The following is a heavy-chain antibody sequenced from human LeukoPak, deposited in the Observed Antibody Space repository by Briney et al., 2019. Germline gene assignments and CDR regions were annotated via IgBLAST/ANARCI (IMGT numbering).Heavy chain of an antibody. V-gene: IGHV4-39*07. D-gene: IGHD5-18*01. J-gene: IGHJ6*03. Sequence: SETLSLTCSVSGDSITGFYWSWIRQPPGKGLEWIGSIYYSGSTYYNPSLKSRVTISVDTSKNQFSLKLSSVTTADTAVYYCARTTEGGYTYDYFYYYYMDVWGKGTTVTISS. CDR3: ARTTEGGYTYDYFYYYYMDV. CDR1: GDSITGFY. CDR2: IYYSGST.